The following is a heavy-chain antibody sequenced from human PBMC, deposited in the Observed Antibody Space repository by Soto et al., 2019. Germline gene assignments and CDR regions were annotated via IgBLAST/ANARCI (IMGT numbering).Heavy chain of an antibody. Sequence: EAQLVEYGGGLVKTGESLRLSCSAAGFSFTNAWINWVRQAPGKGLEWVGHIKGQIDYEATDYAAPVRGRFTFSRDDSTNTAYLQMNSLKADDTAVYYCAADIPSQGRGEFDFWGQGTQVTVSS. D-gene: IGHD5-12*01. CDR1: GFSFTNAW. J-gene: IGHJ4*02. CDR2: IKGQIDYEAT. V-gene: IGHV3-15*07. CDR3: AADIPSQGRGEFDF.